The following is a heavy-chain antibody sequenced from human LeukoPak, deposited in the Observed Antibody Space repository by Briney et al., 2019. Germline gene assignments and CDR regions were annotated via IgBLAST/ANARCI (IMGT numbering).Heavy chain of an antibody. CDR3: ARGFRGYSYGYPPDY. D-gene: IGHD5-18*01. V-gene: IGHV4-59*01. CDR2: IYYSGST. CDR1: GGSISIYY. J-gene: IGHJ4*02. Sequence: SETLSLTCTVSGGSISIYYWSWIRQPPGKGLEWIGYIYYSGSTNYNPSLKSRVTISVDTSKNQFSLKLSSVTAADTAVYYCARGFRGYSYGYPPDYWGQGTLVTVSS.